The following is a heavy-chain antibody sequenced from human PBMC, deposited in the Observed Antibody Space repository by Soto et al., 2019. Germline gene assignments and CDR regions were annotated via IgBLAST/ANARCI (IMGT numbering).Heavy chain of an antibody. V-gene: IGHV4-59*01. CDR2: AYYGGNT. Sequence: QVQLQESGPGLVKPSETLSLTCTVSGVSISSYYWSWIRQPPGKGLEWIGFAYYGGNTNYNPSFKSRVTMSVDTSKNQFSLKLSSVTAADAAVYFCARERSGYDRFDYWGQGTLVTVSS. CDR3: ARERSGYDRFDY. D-gene: IGHD5-12*01. CDR1: GVSISSYY. J-gene: IGHJ4*02.